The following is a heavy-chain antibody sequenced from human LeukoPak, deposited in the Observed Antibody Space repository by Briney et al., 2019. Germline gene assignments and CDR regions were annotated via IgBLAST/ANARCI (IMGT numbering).Heavy chain of an antibody. D-gene: IGHD4-17*01. V-gene: IGHV3-33*08. Sequence: PGGSLRLSCVASGFTFSSHALHWVRQAPGKGLEWVAVIWYDGSNKYYADSVKGRFTVSRDNSKNTVYLQMNSLRAEDTAVYYCARDTGDYVGNDAFDIWGQGTMVTVSS. CDR1: GFTFSSHA. CDR2: IWYDGSNK. CDR3: ARDTGDYVGNDAFDI. J-gene: IGHJ3*02.